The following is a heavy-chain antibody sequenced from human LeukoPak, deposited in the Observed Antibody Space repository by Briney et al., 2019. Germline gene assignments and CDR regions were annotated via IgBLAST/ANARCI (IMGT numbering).Heavy chain of an antibody. Sequence: SETLSLTCAVYGGSFSGYYWSWIRQPPGKGLEWIGEINHSGSTNYNPSLKSRVTISVDTSKNQFSLKLSSVTAADTAVYYCASTSLSTVPAWGQGTLVTVSS. V-gene: IGHV4-34*01. CDR3: ASTSLSTVPA. J-gene: IGHJ4*02. CDR2: INHSGST. D-gene: IGHD2-2*01. CDR1: GGSFSGYY.